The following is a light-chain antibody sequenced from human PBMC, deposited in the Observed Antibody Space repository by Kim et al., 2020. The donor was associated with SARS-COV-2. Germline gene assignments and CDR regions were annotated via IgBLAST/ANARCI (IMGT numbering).Light chain of an antibody. CDR2: YDD. CDR3: QVWDSNSDHPYV. CDR1: NIGTKS. J-gene: IGLJ1*01. V-gene: IGLV3-21*04. Sequence: SYELTQPPSVSVAPGKTANIPCGGNNIGTKSVHWYQQKPGQAPVLVIFYDDDRPSGIPERFSGSNSGNTATLTISRVEAGDEADYYCQVWDSNSDHPYVFGTGTQLTVL.